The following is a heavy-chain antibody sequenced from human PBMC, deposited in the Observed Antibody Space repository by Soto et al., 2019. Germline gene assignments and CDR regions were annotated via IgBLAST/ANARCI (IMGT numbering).Heavy chain of an antibody. Sequence: SETLSLTCAVYGGSFNNYYWTWIRQPPGKGLEWIGEINYSGSTNYNPSLKSRVAISADTSKNQFSLEVNSVTAADTAVYYCAKDWAAAGTTLPQWLFRVYFDYWGQGTLVTVSS. CDR2: INYSGST. V-gene: IGHV4-34*01. CDR3: AKDWAAAGTTLPQWLFRVYFDY. CDR1: GGSFNNYY. D-gene: IGHD6-13*01. J-gene: IGHJ4*02.